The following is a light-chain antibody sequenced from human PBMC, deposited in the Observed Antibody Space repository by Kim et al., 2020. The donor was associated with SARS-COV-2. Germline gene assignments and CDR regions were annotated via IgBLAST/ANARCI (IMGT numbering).Light chain of an antibody. J-gene: IGLJ3*02. V-gene: IGLV3-21*04. CDR3: QVWDSSSDHRV. CDR2: YDS. Sequence: SYELTQPPSVSVAPGKTARITCGGNNIGSKSVNWNQQKPGQAPVLVIYYDSDRPSGIPERFSGSNSGTTATLTISRVEAGDEADYYCQVWDSSSDHRV. CDR1: NIGSKS.